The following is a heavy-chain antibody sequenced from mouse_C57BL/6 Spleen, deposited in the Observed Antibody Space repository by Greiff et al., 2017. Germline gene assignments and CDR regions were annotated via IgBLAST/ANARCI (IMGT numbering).Heavy chain of an antibody. CDR3: ARHPTIVTTFYFDY. CDR2: ISSGGSYT. J-gene: IGHJ2*01. CDR1: GFTFSSYG. D-gene: IGHD2-5*01. V-gene: IGHV5-6*01. Sequence: EVQRVESGGDLVKPGGSLKLSCAASGFTFSSYGMSWVRQTPDKRLEWVATISSGGSYTYYPDSVKGRFTISRDNAKNTLYLQMSSLKSEDTAMYYCARHPTIVTTFYFDYWGQGTTLTVSS.